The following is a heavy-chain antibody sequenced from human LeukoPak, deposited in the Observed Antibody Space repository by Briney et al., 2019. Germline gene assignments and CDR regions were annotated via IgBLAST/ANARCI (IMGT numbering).Heavy chain of an antibody. V-gene: IGHV3-21*01. D-gene: IGHD2-15*01. J-gene: IGHJ5*02. CDR1: GFTFSSYS. CDR3: ARSPYCSGGTCYGWFDP. Sequence: GGSLRLSCAASGFTFSSYSMNWVRQAPGKGLEWISSITTGSDYTYYTDSVEGRFTISRDNAKNSLYLQMISLRAEDTALYYCARSPYCSGGTCYGWFDPWGQGTLVTVSS. CDR2: ITTGSDYT.